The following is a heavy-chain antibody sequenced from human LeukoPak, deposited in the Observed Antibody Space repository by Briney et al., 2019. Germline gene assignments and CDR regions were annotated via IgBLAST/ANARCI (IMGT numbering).Heavy chain of an antibody. CDR1: GFTFSSYA. CDR3: AKDVTRLTVTIGWFDP. V-gene: IGHV3-23*01. CDR2: ISGSGGST. D-gene: IGHD4-17*01. Sequence: GESLKISCAASGFTFSSYAMSWVRQAPGKGLEWVSAISGSGGSTYYADSVKGRFTISRDNSKNTLYLQMNSLRAEDTAVYYCAKDVTRLTVTIGWFDPWGQGTLVTVSS. J-gene: IGHJ5*02.